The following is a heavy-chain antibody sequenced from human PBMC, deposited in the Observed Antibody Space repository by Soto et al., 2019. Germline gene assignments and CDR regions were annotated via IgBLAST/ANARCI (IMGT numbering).Heavy chain of an antibody. D-gene: IGHD5-18*01. Sequence: EVQLLDSGGGLVQPGGSLRLSCAASGFTFSSSAMSWVRQAPGKGLEWVSAVSGSGGTTYYADSVRGRFTISRDNSKNTPYLQMNSLRAEDTAIYFCARCTVDTIVTSGRCQYLDPWGQGTLVTVSS. J-gene: IGHJ5*02. V-gene: IGHV3-23*01. CDR1: GFTFSSSA. CDR2: VSGSGGTT. CDR3: ARCTVDTIVTSGRCQYLDP.